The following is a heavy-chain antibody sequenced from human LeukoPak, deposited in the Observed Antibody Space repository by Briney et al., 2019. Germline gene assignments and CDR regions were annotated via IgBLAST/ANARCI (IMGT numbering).Heavy chain of an antibody. V-gene: IGHV3-48*01. Sequence: QSGGSLRLSCGASGITFSSYSMNWVRQAPGKGLEWVSYISSSGSTKYYADSVKGRFTISRDNARNSLYLQMNSLRAEDTAVYFCARGGGLDVWGQGATVTVSS. D-gene: IGHD3-16*01. CDR1: GITFSSYS. CDR2: ISSSGSTK. CDR3: ARGGGLDV. J-gene: IGHJ6*02.